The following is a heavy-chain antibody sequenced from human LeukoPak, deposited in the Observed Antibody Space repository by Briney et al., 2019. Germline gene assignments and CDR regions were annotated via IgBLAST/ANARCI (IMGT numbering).Heavy chain of an antibody. CDR2: ISYDGSNK. J-gene: IGHJ6*03. D-gene: IGHD6-13*01. CDR1: GFTFSSYA. Sequence: PGGSLRLSCAASGFTFSSYAMHWVRQAPGKGLEWVAVISYDGSNKYYADSVKGRFTISRDSSKNTLYLQMNSLRAEDTAVYYCARPKMWYSSSWYSDYYYYMDVWGKGTTVTVSS. V-gene: IGHV3-30*04. CDR3: ARPKMWYSSSWYSDYYYYMDV.